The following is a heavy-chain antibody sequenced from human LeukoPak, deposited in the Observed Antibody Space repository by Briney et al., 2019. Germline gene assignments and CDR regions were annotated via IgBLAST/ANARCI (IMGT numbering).Heavy chain of an antibody. V-gene: IGHV4-34*01. D-gene: IGHD3-3*01. CDR3: ARGITYYDFWSGWPDAFDI. J-gene: IGHJ3*02. CDR1: GGSFSGYY. CDR2: INHSGST. Sequence: SETLSLTCAVYGGSFSGYYWSWIRQPPGKGLEWIGEINHSGSTNYNPSLKSRVTISVDASKNQFSLKLSSVTAADTAVYYCARGITYYDFWSGWPDAFDIWGQGTMVTVSS.